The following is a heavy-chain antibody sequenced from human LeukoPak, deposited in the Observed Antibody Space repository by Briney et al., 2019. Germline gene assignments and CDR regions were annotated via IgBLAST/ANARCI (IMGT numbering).Heavy chain of an antibody. CDR2: INTYNDNT. CDR1: VCTFNSAG. V-gene: IGHV1-18*01. J-gene: IGHJ6*03. CDR3: ARTTNSYYYYYYIDV. Sequence: ASVKVSCKASVCTFNSAGISWVRQAPGQGLEWMGWINTYNDNTKYAEKLQGRVTMTTDTSTSTAYMELRSLRSDDTAVYYCARTTNSYYYYYYIDVWGKGTTVTVSS. D-gene: IGHD1-26*01.